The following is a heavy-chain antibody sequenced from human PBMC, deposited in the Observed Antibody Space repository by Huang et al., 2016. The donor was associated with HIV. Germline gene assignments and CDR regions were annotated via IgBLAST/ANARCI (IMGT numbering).Heavy chain of an antibody. CDR1: GGSISSSSYY. V-gene: IGHV4-39*01. Sequence: LQLQESGPGLVKSSETLSLICIVSGGSISSSSYYWGWIRQPPGKGPEWIGSIYYSGNTYYNPPLKSRVTISVDTSKNQFSLKVNSGTAADTAVYYCARHGRVAGHYYNNMDVWGRGTTVTVSS. D-gene: IGHD6-19*01. CDR2: IYYSGNT. CDR3: ARHGRVAGHYYNNMDV. J-gene: IGHJ6*02.